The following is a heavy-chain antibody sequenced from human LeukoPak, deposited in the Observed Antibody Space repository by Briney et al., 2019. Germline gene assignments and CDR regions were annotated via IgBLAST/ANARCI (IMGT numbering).Heavy chain of an antibody. Sequence: SETLSLTCTVSGGSLSSYYWSWLRQPPGKGLDGIGYIYYSGSTNYNPSLKSRVSISVDTSKNQFSLKLSSVTAADTAVYYCAKSGSSYYYYMDVWGKGTTVTVSS. CDR1: GGSLSSYY. J-gene: IGHJ6*03. D-gene: IGHD6-6*01. CDR3: AKSGSSYYYYMDV. CDR2: IYYSGST. V-gene: IGHV4-59*01.